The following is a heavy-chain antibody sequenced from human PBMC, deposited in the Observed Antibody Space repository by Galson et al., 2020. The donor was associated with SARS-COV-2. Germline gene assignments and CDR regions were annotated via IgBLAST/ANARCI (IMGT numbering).Heavy chain of an antibody. Sequence: SETLSLTCTVSGGPISRYYWSWIRQSPGRGLEWIGYIYYTGSTNYNPSLKSRVTISLDMSKSQFSLKLTSVTAADTAVYYCARSLGLGRGIDYWGQGTLVTVSS. CDR2: IYYTGST. V-gene: IGHV4-59*01. CDR1: GGPISRYY. J-gene: IGHJ4*02. CDR3: ARSLGLGRGIDY. D-gene: IGHD3-16*01.